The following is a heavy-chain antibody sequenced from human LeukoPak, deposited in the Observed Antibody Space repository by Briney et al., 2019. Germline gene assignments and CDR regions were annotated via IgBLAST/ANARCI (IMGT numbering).Heavy chain of an antibody. CDR3: ARVPRYCSSTSCPICCWVIMDV. D-gene: IGHD2-2*01. Sequence: PSETLSLTCAVSGGSISSGGYSWSWIRQPPGKGLEWIGYIYHSGSTYYNPSLKSRVTISVDRSKNQFSLKLSSVTAADTAVYYCARVPRYCSSTSCPICCWVIMDVWGQGTTVTVSS. V-gene: IGHV4-30-2*01. J-gene: IGHJ6*02. CDR2: IYHSGST. CDR1: GGSISSGGYS.